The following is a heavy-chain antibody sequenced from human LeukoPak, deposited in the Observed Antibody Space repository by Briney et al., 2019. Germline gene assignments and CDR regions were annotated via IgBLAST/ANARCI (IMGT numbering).Heavy chain of an antibody. V-gene: IGHV5-51*01. CDR1: GYSFTSYW. J-gene: IGHJ3*02. CDR3: ARKYGTALTGIAFDI. CDR2: IYPGDSDT. Sequence: GESLKISCKGSGYSFTSYWIGWVRQMPGKGLEWMGIIYPGDSDTRYSPSFQGQVTISADKSISTAYLQWSSLKASDTAMYYCARKYGTALTGIAFDIWGQGTMVTVSS. D-gene: IGHD7-27*01.